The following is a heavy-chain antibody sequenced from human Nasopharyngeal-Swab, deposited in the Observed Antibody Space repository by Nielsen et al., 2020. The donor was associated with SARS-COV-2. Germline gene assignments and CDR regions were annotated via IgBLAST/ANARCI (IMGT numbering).Heavy chain of an antibody. V-gene: IGHV3-7*01. D-gene: IGHD3-3*01. CDR1: GFTFSSYW. Sequence: GGSLRLSCAASGFTFSSYWMTWVRQAPGKGLEWVANIKHDGSAKYYADSVKGRFTLSRDNAKSSLHLQMNSLRAEDTAVYYCARHYDFWSGYYNSHFYGMDVWGQGTTVTVSS. J-gene: IGHJ6*02. CDR3: ARHYDFWSGYYNSHFYGMDV. CDR2: IKHDGSAK.